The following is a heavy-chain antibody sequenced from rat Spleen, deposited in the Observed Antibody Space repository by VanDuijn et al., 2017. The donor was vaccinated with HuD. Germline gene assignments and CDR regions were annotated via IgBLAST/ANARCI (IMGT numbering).Heavy chain of an antibody. CDR1: GYSITSSYR. CDR3: ARRRYTTDYSYVMDA. D-gene: IGHD1-6*01. Sequence: EVQLQESGPGLVKPSQSLSLTCSVTGYSITSSYRWNWIRKFPGNKLEWMGYINSAGSTNYNPSLKSRISITRDTSKNQFFLQVNSVTTEDTATYYCARRRYTTDYSYVMDAWGQGASVTVSS. CDR2: INSAGST. V-gene: IGHV3-3*01. J-gene: IGHJ4*01.